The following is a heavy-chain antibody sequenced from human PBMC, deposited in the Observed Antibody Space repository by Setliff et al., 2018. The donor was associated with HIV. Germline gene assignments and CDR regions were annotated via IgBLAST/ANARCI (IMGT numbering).Heavy chain of an antibody. V-gene: IGHV3-48*04. Sequence: GGSLRLSCTASGFAFSTFAMHWVRQAPGKGLEWVSYISRDGNTIYYADSVKGRFTISRDNAKNSLYLQLNSLRPEDTAVYYCARDKDEDYGSTSFDYWGQGILVTVSS. CDR3: ARDKDEDYGSTSFDY. CDR1: GFAFSTFA. D-gene: IGHD4-17*01. CDR2: ISRDGNTI. J-gene: IGHJ4*02.